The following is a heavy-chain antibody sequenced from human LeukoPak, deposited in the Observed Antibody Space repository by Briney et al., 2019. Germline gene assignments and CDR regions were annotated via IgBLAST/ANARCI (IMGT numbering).Heavy chain of an antibody. V-gene: IGHV1-2*02. CDR3: ARVDESSGYYSAAEYFQH. CDR2: INSNSGGT. J-gene: IGHJ1*01. CDR1: GYTFTGYY. Sequence: ASVKVSCKASGYTFTGYYMHWVRQAPGQGLEWMGWINSNSGGTNYAQKFQGRVTMTRDTSISTAYMELSRLRSDDTAVYYCARVDESSGYYSAAEYFQHWGQGTLVTVSS. D-gene: IGHD3-22*01.